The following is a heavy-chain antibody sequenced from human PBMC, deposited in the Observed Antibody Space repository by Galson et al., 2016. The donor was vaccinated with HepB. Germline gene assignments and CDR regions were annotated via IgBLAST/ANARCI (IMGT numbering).Heavy chain of an antibody. J-gene: IGHJ6*02. CDR3: ARHLGGAIGDPMDF. D-gene: IGHD1-26*01. V-gene: IGHV4-39*01. Sequence: SETLSLTCSVSGRSITSSYYWGWIRQPPGKGLEWIGSIYYGGSTHYNPSLNSRVTISVDTSNNQFSLKVTSVTAADTAVYYCARHLGGAIGDPMDFWGQGIAVTVSS. CDR1: GRSITSSYY. CDR2: IYYGGST.